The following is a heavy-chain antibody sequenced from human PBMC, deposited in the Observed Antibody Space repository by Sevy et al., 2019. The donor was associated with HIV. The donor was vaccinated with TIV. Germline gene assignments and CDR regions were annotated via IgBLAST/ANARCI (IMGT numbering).Heavy chain of an antibody. J-gene: IGHJ3*02. CDR1: GFTFSNAW. V-gene: IGHV3-15*01. Sequence: GGSLRLSCAASGFTFSNAWMSCVRQAPGKGLEWVGRIKSKTDGGTTDYAAPVKGRFTISTDESKNTLYLQMNSLKTEDTAVYYCTTDTGISDYDFWSGRDDTFDNWGQGTMVTVSS. D-gene: IGHD3-3*01. CDR3: TTDTGISDYDFWSGRDDTFDN. CDR2: IKSKTDGGTT.